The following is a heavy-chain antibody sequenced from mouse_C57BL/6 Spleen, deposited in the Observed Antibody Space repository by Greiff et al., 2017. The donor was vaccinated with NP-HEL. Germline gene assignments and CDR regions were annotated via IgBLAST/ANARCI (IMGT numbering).Heavy chain of an antibody. D-gene: IGHD1-1*01. CDR2: FHPYNDDT. V-gene: IGHV1-47*01. J-gene: IGHJ3*01. CDR3: GLSYYSFDY. Sequence: QVQLKESGAELVKPGASVKMSCKASGYTFTTYPIEWMKQNHGKSLEWIGNFHPYNDDTKYNEKFKGKDTLTVEKSSSTVYLELSRLTSDYSAVYCCGLSYYSFDYWGRGTRVRVSA. CDR1: GYTFTTYP.